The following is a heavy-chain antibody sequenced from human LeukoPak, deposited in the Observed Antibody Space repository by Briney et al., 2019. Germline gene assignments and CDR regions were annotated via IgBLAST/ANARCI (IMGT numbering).Heavy chain of an antibody. CDR2: IYYSGST. Sequence: SETLSLACTVSGGSISSGGYYWSWIRQHPGKGLEWIGYIYYSGSTYYNPSLKSRVTISVDTSKNQFSLKLSSVTAADTAVYYCARDYCSSTSCYLDYWGQGTLVTVSS. D-gene: IGHD2-2*01. CDR3: ARDYCSSTSCYLDY. CDR1: GGSISSGGYY. J-gene: IGHJ4*02. V-gene: IGHV4-31*03.